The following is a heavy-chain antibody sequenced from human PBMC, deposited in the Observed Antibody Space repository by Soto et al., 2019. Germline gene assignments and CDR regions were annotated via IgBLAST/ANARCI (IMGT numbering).Heavy chain of an antibody. D-gene: IGHD6-13*01. CDR2: ISAYNDNT. CDR1: RYTFTSYG. V-gene: IGHV1-18*01. Sequence: ASVDVSCKASRYTFTSYGISWPPQPPGQGLEGMGWISAYNDNTNYARKLQGRVTMTTDTCRSTAYMEMRSLRSDDTAMYYCARDGLAAGKDFDYRRQRTLVTVSS. CDR3: ARDGLAAGKDFDY. J-gene: IGHJ4*02.